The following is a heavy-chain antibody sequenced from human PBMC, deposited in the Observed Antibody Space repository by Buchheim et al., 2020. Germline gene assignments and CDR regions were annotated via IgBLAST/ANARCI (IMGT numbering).Heavy chain of an antibody. CDR2: ISGSGGST. Sequence: EVQLLESGGGLVQPGGSLRLSCAASGFTFSSYAMSWVRQAPGKGLEWVSAISGSGGSTYYADSVKGRFTISRDNAKNSLYLQMNSLRAEDTAVYYCAREYSSGWYWSHYGMDVWGQGTT. CDR1: GFTFSSYA. D-gene: IGHD6-19*01. V-gene: IGHV3-23*01. CDR3: AREYSSGWYWSHYGMDV. J-gene: IGHJ6*02.